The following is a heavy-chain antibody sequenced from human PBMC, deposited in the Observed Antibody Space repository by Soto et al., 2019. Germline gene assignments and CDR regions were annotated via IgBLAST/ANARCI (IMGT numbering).Heavy chain of an antibody. D-gene: IGHD3-22*01. CDR3: ARGGGGYYDSSGPFDS. J-gene: IGHJ4*02. CDR2: IIPILGIA. CDR1: GGTFSSYT. V-gene: IGHV1-69*02. Sequence: QVQLVQSGAEVKKPGSSVKVSCKASGGTFSSYTISWVRQAPGQGLEWMGRIIPILGIANYAQKFQGRVTITADISTSTADMELSSLRSEDTAVYYCARGGGGYYDSSGPFDSWGQGPLVTVSS.